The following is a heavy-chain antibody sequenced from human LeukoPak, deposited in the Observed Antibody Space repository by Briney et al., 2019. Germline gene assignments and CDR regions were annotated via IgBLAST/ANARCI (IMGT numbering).Heavy chain of an antibody. CDR1: GFTFSSYA. CDR3: ARDRYYDSSGYKREFDY. D-gene: IGHD3-22*01. V-gene: IGHV3-64*01. CDR2: ISSNGGST. J-gene: IGHJ4*02. Sequence: GGSLRLSCAASGFTFSSYAMHWVRQAPGKGLEYVSAISSNGGSTYYANSVKGRFTISRDNSKNTLYLQMGSLRAEDMAVYYCARDRYYDSSGYKREFDYWGQGTLVTVSS.